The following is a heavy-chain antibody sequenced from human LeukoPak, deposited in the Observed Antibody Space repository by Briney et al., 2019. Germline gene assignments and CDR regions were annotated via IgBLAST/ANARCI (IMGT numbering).Heavy chain of an antibody. CDR2: FDPEDGET. V-gene: IGHV1-24*01. CDR3: ATGQSGSYYVAWAY. CDR1: GYTLTELS. J-gene: IGHJ4*02. D-gene: IGHD1-26*01. Sequence: ASVKVSCKVSGYTLTELSMHWVRQAPGNGLEWMGGFDPEDGETIYAQKFQGRVTMTEDTSTDTAYMELSSLRSEDTAVYYCATGQSGSYYVAWAYLGQGTLVTVSS.